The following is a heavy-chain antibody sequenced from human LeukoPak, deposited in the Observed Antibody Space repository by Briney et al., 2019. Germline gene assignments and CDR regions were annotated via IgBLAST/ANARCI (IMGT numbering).Heavy chain of an antibody. D-gene: IGHD5-18*01. Sequence: ASVKVSCKASGYTFTAYYMHWVRQAPGQGLEWMGWINPNSGGTNYAQKFQGRVTMTRDTSISTAYMELRSLRSDDTAVYYCARDRGGYSYGADFDYWGQGTLVTVSS. V-gene: IGHV1-2*02. J-gene: IGHJ4*02. CDR3: ARDRGGYSYGADFDY. CDR1: GYTFTAYY. CDR2: INPNSGGT.